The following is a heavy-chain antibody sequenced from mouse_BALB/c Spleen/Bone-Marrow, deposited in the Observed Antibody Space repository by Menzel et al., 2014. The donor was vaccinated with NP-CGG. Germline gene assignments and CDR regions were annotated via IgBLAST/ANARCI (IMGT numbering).Heavy chain of an antibody. Sequence: EVKLVESGGGLVQPGGSMKLSCVASGFTFSNYWMNWVRQSPEKGLEWVAEIRLKSHNYATRYAESVKGRFTISRDDSKSSVYLQMNNLGAEDTGIYYCTTGFAYWGQGTLVTVSA. J-gene: IGHJ3*01. CDR1: GFTFSNYW. CDR2: IRLKSHNYAT. CDR3: TTGFAY. V-gene: IGHV6-6*02.